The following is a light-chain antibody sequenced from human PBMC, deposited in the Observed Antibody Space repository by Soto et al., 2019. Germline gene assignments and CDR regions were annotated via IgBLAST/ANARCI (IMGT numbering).Light chain of an antibody. CDR3: QQRSNLPPT. V-gene: IGKV3-11*01. J-gene: IGKJ2*01. Sequence: EIVLTQSPATLSLSPGERATLSCRASQSVSSYLAWYQQKPGQAPRLLIYDASNRATGIPARFSGSGSGTDFTLTIISLEPEDFAVYYCQQRSNLPPTFGQGTKLDIK. CDR1: QSVSSY. CDR2: DAS.